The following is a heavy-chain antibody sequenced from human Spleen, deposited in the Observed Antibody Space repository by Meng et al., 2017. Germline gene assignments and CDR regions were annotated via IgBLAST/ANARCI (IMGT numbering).Heavy chain of an antibody. Sequence: VLLVESGGGVVKPGRSLRLSCAASGFTFSSYGMHWVRQSPGRGLEWVSVIFSAGSTYHADSVKGRFTISRDNSKNALYLQMNSLRAEDTAVYYCASGDTVMFTAFNNWGQGTLVTVSS. D-gene: IGHD5-18*01. CDR1: GFTFSSYG. CDR2: IFSAGST. V-gene: IGHV3-66*01. CDR3: ASGDTVMFTAFNN. J-gene: IGHJ4*02.